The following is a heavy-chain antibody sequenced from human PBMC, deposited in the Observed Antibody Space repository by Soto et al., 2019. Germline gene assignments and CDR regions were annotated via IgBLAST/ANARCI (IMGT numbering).Heavy chain of an antibody. D-gene: IGHD3-22*01. Sequence: QVQLVQSGAEVKKPGSSVKVSCKASGGTFSSYTISWVRQAPGQGLEWMGRIIPILGIANYAQKFQGRVTITADKSTSADYMELSSLRSEDTAVYYCAREYYDSSGYSPSDYWGQGTLVTVSS. CDR1: GGTFSSYT. V-gene: IGHV1-69*02. J-gene: IGHJ4*02. CDR2: IIPILGIA. CDR3: AREYYDSSGYSPSDY.